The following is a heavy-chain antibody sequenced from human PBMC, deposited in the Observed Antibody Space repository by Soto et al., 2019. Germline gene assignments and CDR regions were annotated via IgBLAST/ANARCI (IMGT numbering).Heavy chain of an antibody. V-gene: IGHV3-33*08. CDR1: GFSLSCYG. Sequence: VQLVESGGGLAQPGGSLRLPCADCGFSLSCYGTTWVRQAPGKGLEWVAVIWYDGSNKYYADSVKGRFTISRDNSKNTLYLQMNSLRAEDTAVYYCARERRDYYDSSGYIDYWGQGTLVTVSS. CDR2: IWYDGSNK. D-gene: IGHD3-22*01. CDR3: ARERRDYYDSSGYIDY. J-gene: IGHJ4*02.